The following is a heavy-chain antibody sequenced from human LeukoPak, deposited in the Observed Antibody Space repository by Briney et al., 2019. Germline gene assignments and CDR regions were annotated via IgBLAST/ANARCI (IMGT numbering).Heavy chain of an antibody. J-gene: IGHJ5*02. Sequence: SETLSLTCAVYGGSFSGYYWSWIRQHPGKGLEWIGYIYYSGSTYYNPSLKSRVTISVDTSKNQFSLKLSSVTAADTAVYYCARMYGSQRPTWFDPWGQGTLVTVSS. CDR2: IYYSGST. CDR3: ARMYGSQRPTWFDP. V-gene: IGHV4-31*11. CDR1: GGSFSGYY. D-gene: IGHD3-10*01.